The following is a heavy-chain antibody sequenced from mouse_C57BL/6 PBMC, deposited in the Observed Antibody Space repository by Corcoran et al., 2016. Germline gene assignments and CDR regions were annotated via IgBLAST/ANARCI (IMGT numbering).Heavy chain of an antibody. J-gene: IGHJ2*01. CDR2: IYPGDGDT. V-gene: IGHV1-80*01. CDR1: GYAFRSYW. CDR3: ARYDGYYEYYVDY. Sequence: QVQLQQSGAELVKPGASVKISCKASGYAFRSYWMNWVKQRHGKGLEWIGQIYPGDGDTNYNGKFKGKATLTADKTSSTAYMQLSSLTSEDSAVEFCARYDGYYEYYVDYWGQGTTLTVSS. D-gene: IGHD2-3*01.